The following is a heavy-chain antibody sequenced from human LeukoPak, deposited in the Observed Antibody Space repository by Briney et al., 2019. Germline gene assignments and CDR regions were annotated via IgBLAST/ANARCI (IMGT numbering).Heavy chain of an antibody. D-gene: IGHD3-10*01. V-gene: IGHV3-9*03. CDR2: ISWNSGSI. J-gene: IGHJ4*02. CDR1: GFTFDDYA. CDR3: GRGMRDYYGLDY. Sequence: GGSLRLSCAASGFTFDDYAMHWVRQAPGKGLEWVSGISWNSGSIGYADSVKGRFTISRDNAKNSLYLQMNSLRAEDMALYYCGRGMRDYYGLDYWGQGILVTVSS.